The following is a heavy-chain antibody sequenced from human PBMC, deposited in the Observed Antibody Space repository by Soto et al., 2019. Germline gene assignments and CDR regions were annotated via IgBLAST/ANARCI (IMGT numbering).Heavy chain of an antibody. CDR2: VWYDGTNK. J-gene: IGHJ6*02. Sequence: QVQVVESGGGVVQPGRSLRLSCAASGFPFSSYGMHWVRQAPGKGLEWVAVVWYDGTNKYYADSVKGRFTISRDNSKNTLYLQINSLRVEDTAVYYCARPAPLGDYLPYFYGMDVWGQGTTVTVSS. CDR1: GFPFSSYG. CDR3: ARPAPLGDYLPYFYGMDV. D-gene: IGHD3-22*01. V-gene: IGHV3-33*01.